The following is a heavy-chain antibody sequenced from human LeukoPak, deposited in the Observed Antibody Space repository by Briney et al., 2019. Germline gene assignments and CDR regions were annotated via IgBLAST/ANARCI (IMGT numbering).Heavy chain of an antibody. CDR3: ARAVITQEGGSDAFDI. D-gene: IGHD3-10*01. CDR2: IYHSGST. V-gene: IGHV4-30-2*01. Sequence: SETLSLTCAVSGGSISSGGYSWSWIRQPPGKGLEWIGYIYHSGSTYYNPSLKSRVTISVDRSKNQFSLKLSSVTAADTAVYYCARAVITQEGGSDAFDIWGQGTMVTVSS. CDR1: GGSISSGGYS. J-gene: IGHJ3*02.